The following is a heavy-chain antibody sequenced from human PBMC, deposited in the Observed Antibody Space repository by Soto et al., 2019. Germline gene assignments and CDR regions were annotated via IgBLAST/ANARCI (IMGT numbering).Heavy chain of an antibody. D-gene: IGHD5-12*01. J-gene: IGHJ4*02. CDR1: GFTFSNYA. CDR2: ISGSGGST. V-gene: IGHV3-23*01. CDR3: AKDSGSSGLFDY. Sequence: PGGSLRLSCAVSGFTFSNYAMSWVRQAPGKGLEWVSVISGSGGSTFYADSVKGRFTISRDNSKKTLHLQMNSLRAEDTAVYYCAKDSGSSGLFDYWGQGTLVTVSS.